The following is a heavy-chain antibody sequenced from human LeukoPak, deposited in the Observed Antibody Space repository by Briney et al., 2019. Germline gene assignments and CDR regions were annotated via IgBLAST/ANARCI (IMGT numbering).Heavy chain of an antibody. CDR1: GYTFTGSY. Sequence: VASVKVSCKASGYTFTGSYLHWVRQAPGRGLEWMGWINPNTGGTDYAQRFQGRVTMTRDTSISTAYMELSRLRSDDTAVYYCATMITMVRGVIPGLNWFDPWGQGTLVTVSS. V-gene: IGHV1-2*02. CDR2: INPNTGGT. D-gene: IGHD3-10*01. J-gene: IGHJ5*02. CDR3: ATMITMVRGVIPGLNWFDP.